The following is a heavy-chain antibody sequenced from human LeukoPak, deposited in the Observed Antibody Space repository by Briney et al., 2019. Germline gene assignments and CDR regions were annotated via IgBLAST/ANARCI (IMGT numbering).Heavy chain of an antibody. D-gene: IGHD5-12*01. J-gene: IGHJ4*02. Sequence: GASVKVSCTASGYTFTSYYMHWVRQAPGQGLEWMGIINPSGGSTSYAQKFQGRVTMTRDMSTSTVYMELSSLRSEDTAVYYCARDRSGYDLEYWGQGTLVTVSS. V-gene: IGHV1-46*01. CDR1: GYTFTSYY. CDR2: INPSGGST. CDR3: ARDRSGYDLEY.